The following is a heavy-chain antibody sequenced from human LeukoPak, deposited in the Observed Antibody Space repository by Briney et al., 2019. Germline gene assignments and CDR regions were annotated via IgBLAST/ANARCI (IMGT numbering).Heavy chain of an antibody. D-gene: IGHD2-8*01. CDR2: IYTSGTT. CDR3: ARDLSNVDAFDI. V-gene: IGHV4-61*02. J-gene: IGHJ3*02. CDR1: GGSISSGSYY. Sequence: SETLSLTCTVSGGSISSGSYYWSWIRQPAGKGLEWIGRIYTSGTTNYNPSLKSRVTISVDTSKNQFSLKLSSVTAADTAVYYCARDLSNVDAFDIWGQGTMFTVSS.